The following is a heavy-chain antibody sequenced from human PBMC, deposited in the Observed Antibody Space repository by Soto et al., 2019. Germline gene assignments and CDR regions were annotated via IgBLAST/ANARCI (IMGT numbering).Heavy chain of an antibody. V-gene: IGHV3-30*18. CDR3: AKDYYRGYSYAHDY. D-gene: IGHD5-18*01. CDR2: ISYDESKK. Sequence: QVQLVESGGGVVQPGRSLRLSCAASGFTFSPYGIHWVRQAPGKGLEWVSLISYDESKKFYAESVKGRFTISRDNSKNTVYLQMNRLRGEDTAVYYCAKDYYRGYSYAHDYWGQGTLVTVSS. CDR1: GFTFSPYG. J-gene: IGHJ4*02.